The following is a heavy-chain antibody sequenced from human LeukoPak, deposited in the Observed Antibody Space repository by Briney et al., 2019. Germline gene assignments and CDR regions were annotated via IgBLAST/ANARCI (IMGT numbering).Heavy chain of an antibody. CDR3: ARDFAPLMDV. CDR1: GFTFSSYE. J-gene: IGHJ6*02. Sequence: GGSLRLSCAASGFTFSSYEMNWVRQAPGKGLEWVSYISSRGSTIYYADSVKGRFTISRDNAKNSLYLQMNSLRAEDTAVYYRARDFAPLMDVWGQGTTVTVSS. V-gene: IGHV3-48*03. CDR2: ISSRGSTI.